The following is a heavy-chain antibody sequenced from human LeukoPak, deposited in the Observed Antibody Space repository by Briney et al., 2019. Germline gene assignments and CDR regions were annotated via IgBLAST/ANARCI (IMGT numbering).Heavy chain of an antibody. CDR2: MNPNSGNT. CDR3: ARGSGDFDY. J-gene: IGHJ4*02. D-gene: IGHD3-10*01. Sequence: GASVKVSCRSSGYTFTGYYLHWVRQAPGQGLEWMGWMNPNSGNTGYAQKFQGRVTITRNTSISTAYMELGSLRSEDTAVYYCARGSGDFDYWGQGPLVTVSS. CDR1: GYTFTGYY. V-gene: IGHV1-8*03.